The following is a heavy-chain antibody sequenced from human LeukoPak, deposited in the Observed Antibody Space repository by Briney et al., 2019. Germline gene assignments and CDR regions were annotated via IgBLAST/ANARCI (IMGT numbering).Heavy chain of an antibody. CDR2: INPNSGDT. D-gene: IGHD6-6*01. CDR3: ARKRIAAPIDY. Sequence: ASVKVSCKASGYTFTDYYIHWVRQAPGQGLEWMGWINPNSGDTNSAQKFQGRVTMTRDTSISTVYMELSSLRPDDTAVYYCARKRIAAPIDYWGQGTLVTVSS. CDR1: GYTFTDYY. J-gene: IGHJ4*02. V-gene: IGHV1-2*02.